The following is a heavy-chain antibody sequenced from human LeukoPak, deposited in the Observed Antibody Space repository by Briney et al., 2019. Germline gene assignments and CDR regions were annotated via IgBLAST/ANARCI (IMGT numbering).Heavy chain of an antibody. V-gene: IGHV3-30*02. D-gene: IGHD3-22*01. CDR2: IGYDGGNK. Sequence: GGSLRLSCAASGFTFSFDGIHCVRQAPGKGLEWGAFIGYDGGNKHYADSVKGRFTISRDNSKNTLSLQMNSLRAEDTAVYYCAQDGRYYDSSGYLAWGQGTLVTVSS. CDR1: GFTFSFDG. CDR3: AQDGRYYDSSGYLA. J-gene: IGHJ5*02.